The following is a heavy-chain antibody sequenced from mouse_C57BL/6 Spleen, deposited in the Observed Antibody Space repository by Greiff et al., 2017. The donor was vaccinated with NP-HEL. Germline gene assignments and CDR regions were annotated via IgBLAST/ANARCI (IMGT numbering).Heavy chain of an antibody. CDR3: ARWGGREYYAMDY. D-gene: IGHD3-3*01. CDR1: GFTFTDYY. V-gene: IGHV7-3*01. J-gene: IGHJ4*01. Sequence: EVMLVESGGGLVQPGGSLSLSCAASGFTFTDYYMSWVRQPPGKALEWLGFIRNKANGYTTEYSASVKGRFTISRDNSQSILYLQMNALRAEDSGTYYCARWGGREYYAMDYWGQGTSVTVSS. CDR2: IRNKANGYTT.